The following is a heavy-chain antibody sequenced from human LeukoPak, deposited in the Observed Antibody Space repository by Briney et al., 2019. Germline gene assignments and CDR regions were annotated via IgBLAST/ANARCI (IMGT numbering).Heavy chain of an antibody. CDR2: IYTSGST. CDR1: GGSLSSGSYY. Sequence: SQTLSLTCTVSGGSLSSGSYYWSWIRQPAGKGLEWIGRIYTSGSTNYNPSLKSRVTISVDTSKNQFSLKLSSVTAADTAVYYCARLRDNWFDPWGQGTLVTVSS. V-gene: IGHV4-61*02. CDR3: ARLRDNWFDP. J-gene: IGHJ5*02.